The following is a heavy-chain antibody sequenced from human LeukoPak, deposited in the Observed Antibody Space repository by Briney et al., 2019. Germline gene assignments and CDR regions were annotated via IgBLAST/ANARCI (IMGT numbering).Heavy chain of an antibody. CDR2: IFYTGTT. J-gene: IGHJ5*02. CDR1: GGSITFFY. V-gene: IGHV4-59*08. Sequence: SETLSLTCTVSGGSITFFYWSWIRQAPGKGLDWIGNIFYTGTTNHNPSLKSRVAISVDTSQNQFSLKLSSVTAADTAVYYCARLGDGLNSELLGANWFDPWGQGTLVTVSS. CDR3: ARLGDGLNSELLGANWFDP. D-gene: IGHD5-24*01.